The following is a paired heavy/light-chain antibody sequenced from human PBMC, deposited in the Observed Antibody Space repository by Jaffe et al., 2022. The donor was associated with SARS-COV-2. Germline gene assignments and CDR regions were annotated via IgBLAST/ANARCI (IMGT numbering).Heavy chain of an antibody. Sequence: QVQLQESGPGLVKPSQTLSLTCTVSGGSISSGTYYWSWIRQPAGKGLEWIGRIYTSGSTNYNPSLKTRVTISVDRSRNQFSLTLTSVTAADTAVYYCARDYVWGTYPYYYYGMDVWGQGTTVTVSS. CDR3: ARDYVWGTYPYYYYGMDV. J-gene: IGHJ6*02. D-gene: IGHD3-16*01. CDR1: GGSISSGTYY. CDR2: IYTSGST. V-gene: IGHV4-61*02.
Light chain of an antibody. V-gene: IGKV3-20*01. CDR3: QQCGSSPYT. CDR2: GAS. Sequence: EIVLTQSPGTLSLSPGERATLSCRASQGVSISNLAWYQQKPGQAPRLLIYGASSRATGIPDRFSGSGSGTDFTLTISRLEPEDFAVYYCQQCGSSPYTFGQGTKLEIK. CDR1: QGVSISN. J-gene: IGKJ2*01.